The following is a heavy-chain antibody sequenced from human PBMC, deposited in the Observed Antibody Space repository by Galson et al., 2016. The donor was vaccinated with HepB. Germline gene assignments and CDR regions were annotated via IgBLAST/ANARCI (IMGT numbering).Heavy chain of an antibody. CDR3: ARVSCSSATCNDGMDV. V-gene: IGHV3-30*03. Sequence: SLRLSCAASGFTFSGHALHWVRQAPGKGLEWVAVISHDESTKYYADSVKGRFAISRDNTKNTLFLQIDTLRAEDTALYYCARVSCSSATCNDGMDVWGKGTTVTVSS. CDR1: GFTFSGHA. J-gene: IGHJ6*04. CDR2: ISHDESTK. D-gene: IGHD2-2*01.